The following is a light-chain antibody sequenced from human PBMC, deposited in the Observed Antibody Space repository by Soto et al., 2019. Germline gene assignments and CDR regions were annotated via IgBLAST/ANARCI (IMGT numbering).Light chain of an antibody. CDR2: AAS. Sequence: DIQMAHSPSSVSASVGARVTITCRASQGISSSLAWYQQRTGKTPKLLIYAASNLQNEVPSRFSGSGAGTDFTLTTSSLQPEDFATYYCQQAKNFPWTFGQGTKVDIK. CDR3: QQAKNFPWT. V-gene: IGKV1-12*01. J-gene: IGKJ1*01. CDR1: QGISSS.